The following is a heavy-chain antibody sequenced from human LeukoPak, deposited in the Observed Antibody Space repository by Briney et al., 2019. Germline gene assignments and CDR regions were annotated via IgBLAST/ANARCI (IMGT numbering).Heavy chain of an antibody. CDR1: GFIFSNNG. D-gene: IGHD3-22*01. J-gene: IGHJ4*02. CDR2: IRYDGSNK. CDR3: AKDPRSSYSDSSGYCDY. V-gene: IGHV3-30*02. Sequence: GGSLRLSCAASGFIFSNNGMHWVRQAPGKGLEWVAFIRYDGSNKYYADSVKGRFTISRDNSKNTLYLQMNSLRAEDSAVYYCAKDPRSSYSDSSGYCDYWGQGTLVTVSS.